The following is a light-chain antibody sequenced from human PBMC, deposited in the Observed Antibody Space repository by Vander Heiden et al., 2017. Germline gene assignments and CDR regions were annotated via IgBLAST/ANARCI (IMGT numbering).Light chain of an antibody. CDR1: QGIRNY. CDR2: AAS. CDR3: LQYYNYPRT. Sequence: AIQMTPSPSSLSASVGDRVTITCRASQGIRNYLGWYQQKPGKDPKLLIYAASSLQSGVPSRFSGSGSGTDFTLTISSLQPEDFATYYCLQYYNYPRTFGQGTKLEIK. V-gene: IGKV1-6*01. J-gene: IGKJ1*01.